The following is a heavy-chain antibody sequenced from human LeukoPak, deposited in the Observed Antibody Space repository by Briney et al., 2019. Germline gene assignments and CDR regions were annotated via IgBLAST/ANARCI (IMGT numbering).Heavy chain of an antibody. D-gene: IGHD6-6*01. CDR2: IYNGEST. Sequence: SSETLSLTCTVSGGSITSSSYYWGWIRQPPGKGLEWIRNIYNGESTYYNPSLKSRLTISVDTSKNQFSLKLRSVTAADTAVYFCARSARIAARPQNFDYWGQGTLVPVSS. V-gene: IGHV4-39*01. J-gene: IGHJ4*02. CDR3: ARSARIAARPQNFDY. CDR1: GGSITSSSYY.